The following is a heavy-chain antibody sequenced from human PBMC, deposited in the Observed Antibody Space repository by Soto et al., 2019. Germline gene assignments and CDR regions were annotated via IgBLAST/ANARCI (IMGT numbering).Heavy chain of an antibody. Sequence: EVELLESGGGLIHPGESLRLSCAASGFSFSSYAMIWVRQAPGKGLEWVSVMSASGRTSYFAVTVMGRFSMSRDNSKNMFYLELNSLRAEDTAIYFCAKGSVQSSASIEHWGQGTLVSVSS. CDR3: AKGSVQSSASIEH. CDR1: GFSFSSYA. J-gene: IGHJ4*02. V-gene: IGHV3-23*01. CDR2: MSASGRTS. D-gene: IGHD1-26*01.